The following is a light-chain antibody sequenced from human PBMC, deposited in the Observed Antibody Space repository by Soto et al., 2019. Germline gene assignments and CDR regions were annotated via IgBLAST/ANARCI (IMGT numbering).Light chain of an antibody. CDR3: QQRINWPLT. V-gene: IGKV3-11*01. CDR2: DVA. J-gene: IGKJ4*01. CDR1: QSVSSF. Sequence: EIVLTQSPATLSLSPGERATLSCRASQSVSSFVAWYQQRPGQPPRLLIYDVAKRATGSPTRFSGSGSGTDFNPPLRSPRAEDFAVYYCQQRINWPLTFGGGTKVEIK.